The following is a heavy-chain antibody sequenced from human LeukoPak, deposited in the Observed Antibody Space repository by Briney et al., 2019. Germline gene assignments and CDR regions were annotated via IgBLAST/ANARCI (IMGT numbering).Heavy chain of an antibody. D-gene: IGHD3-22*01. CDR2: IYHSGST. CDR3: ATTYYYDSIHAFDI. Sequence: SETLSLTCAVSGGSISSSNWWSWVRQPPGKGLEWIGEIYHSGSTNYNPSLKSRVTISVDKSKNQFSLKLSSVTAADTAVYYCATTYYYDSIHAFDIWGQGTMVTVSS. CDR1: GGSISSSNW. J-gene: IGHJ3*02. V-gene: IGHV4-4*02.